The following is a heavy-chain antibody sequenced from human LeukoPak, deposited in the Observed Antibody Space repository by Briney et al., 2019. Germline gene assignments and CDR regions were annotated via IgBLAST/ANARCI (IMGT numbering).Heavy chain of an antibody. CDR2: IGISAGST. CDR1: GSTFDNYA. V-gene: IGHV3-23*01. Sequence: GGSLRLSCEASGSTFDNYAMSWVRQAPGKGLEWVSTIGISAGSTYYADAVKGRFTISRDNSKKTVSLQMNRLRDEDTAVYYCXKDXXEITIGXAXGFWGQXXXVAV. J-gene: IGHJ3*01. D-gene: IGHD3-16*01. CDR3: XKDXXEITIGXAXGF.